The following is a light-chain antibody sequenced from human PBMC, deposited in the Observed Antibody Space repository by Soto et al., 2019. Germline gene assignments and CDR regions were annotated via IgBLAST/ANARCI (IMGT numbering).Light chain of an antibody. J-gene: IGKJ2*01. CDR1: QSINSW. CDR2: GAS. Sequence: DIQMTQSPSIVSASVGDRVTITCRASQSINSWLAWYQQKPGKAPKLLIYGASTLESGVPSRFSGSGSGTEFTLTISSLQPDDFATYYCQQYRSYSPYTFGQGTKLEIK. CDR3: QQYRSYSPYT. V-gene: IGKV1-5*01.